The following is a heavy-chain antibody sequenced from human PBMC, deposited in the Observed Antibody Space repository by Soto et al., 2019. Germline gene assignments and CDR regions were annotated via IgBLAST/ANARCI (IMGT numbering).Heavy chain of an antibody. CDR1: GFTFSSVW. CDR2: IKQDGSEK. J-gene: IGHJ4*02. V-gene: IGHV3-7*04. CDR3: ARDAVRSGLFDY. Sequence: PGGSPSLSCATSGFTFSSVWMRWVRQAPGRGLEWVANIKQDGSEKYYVDSVKGRFTISRDNAKKSLYLQMNSLRVEDTAMYYCARDAVRSGLFDYWGQGTLVTVSS. D-gene: IGHD2-15*01.